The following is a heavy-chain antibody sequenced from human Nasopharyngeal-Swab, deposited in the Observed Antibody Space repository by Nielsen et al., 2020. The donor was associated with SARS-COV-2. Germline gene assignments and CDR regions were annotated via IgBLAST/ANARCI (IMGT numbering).Heavy chain of an antibody. CDR1: GFTFSGSA. D-gene: IGHD3-10*01. CDR3: TRQGPGY. V-gene: IGHV3-73*01. J-gene: IGHJ4*02. Sequence: LSLTCAASGFTFSGSAMHWVRQASGKGLEWVGRIRNKANSYATAYAASVKGRFTISRDDSKNTAYLQMNSLKTEDTAVYYCTRQGPGYWGQGTLVTVSS. CDR2: IRNKANSYAT.